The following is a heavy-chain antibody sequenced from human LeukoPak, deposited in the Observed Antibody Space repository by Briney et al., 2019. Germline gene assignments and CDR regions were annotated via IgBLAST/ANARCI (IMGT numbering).Heavy chain of an antibody. CDR2: INPSGGST. CDR1: GYTFTSYY. V-gene: IGHV1-46*01. CDR3: ARGPSPYYDSSGYYFY. Sequence: ASVKVSCKASGYTFTSYYMHWVRQAPGQGLEWMGIINPSGGSTSYAQKFQGRVTMTRDTSTSTVYMEPSSLRSEDTAVYYCARGPSPYYDSSGYYFYWGQGTLVTVSS. J-gene: IGHJ4*02. D-gene: IGHD3-22*01.